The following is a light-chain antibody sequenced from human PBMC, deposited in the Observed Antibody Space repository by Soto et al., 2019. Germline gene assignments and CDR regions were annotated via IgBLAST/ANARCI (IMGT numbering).Light chain of an antibody. J-gene: IGKJ1*01. V-gene: IGKV3-20*01. CDR3: QQYGNSRGT. CDR1: QTVRNNY. Sequence: EFVLTQSPGTLSLSPGERSTLSCRASQTVRNNYLAWYQQKPGQAPRLLIYDVSTRATGIPTRFSGSGSGTDFTLTISGLEPEDFAVYYCQQYGNSRGTFGQGTKVDIK. CDR2: DVS.